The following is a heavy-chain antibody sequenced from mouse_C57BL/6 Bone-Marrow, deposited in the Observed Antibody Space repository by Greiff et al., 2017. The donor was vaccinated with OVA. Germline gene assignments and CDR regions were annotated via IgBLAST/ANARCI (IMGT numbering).Heavy chain of an antibody. J-gene: IGHJ1*03. CDR2: INPNNGGT. D-gene: IGHD4-1*01. Sequence: VQLKESGPELVKPGASVKMSCKASGYTFTDYNMHWVKQSHGKSLEWIGYINPNNGGTSYNQKFKGKATLTVNKSSSTAYMELRSLTSEDSAVYYCARELAWYFDVWGTGTTVTVSS. CDR1: GYTFTDYN. CDR3: ARELAWYFDV. V-gene: IGHV1-22*01.